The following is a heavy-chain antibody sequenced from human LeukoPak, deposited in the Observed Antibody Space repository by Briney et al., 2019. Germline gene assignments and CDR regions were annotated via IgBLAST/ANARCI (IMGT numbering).Heavy chain of an antibody. J-gene: IGHJ4*02. V-gene: IGHV1-2*02. CDR1: GYTFTSYD. CDR3: ARAMGYSGYDVDY. Sequence: RASVKVSCKDSGYTFTSYDINWVRQATGQGLEWMGWINPNSGGTNYAQKFQGRVTMTRDTSISTAYMELSRLRSDDTAVYYCARAMGYSGYDVDYWGQGTLVTVSS. D-gene: IGHD5-12*01. CDR2: INPNSGGT.